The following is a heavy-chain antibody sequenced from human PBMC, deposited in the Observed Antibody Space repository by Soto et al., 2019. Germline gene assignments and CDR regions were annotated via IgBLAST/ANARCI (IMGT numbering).Heavy chain of an antibody. J-gene: IGHJ6*02. V-gene: IGHV4-39*01. CDR3: AKLGYYYYGMDV. CDR2: IYYSGST. CDR1: GGSISSRSYY. Sequence: PSEPLSLTCTGSGGSISSRSYYWRWVRQPPGKALEWVGSIYYSGSTYYNPSLKSRVTISVDTSKNQFSLKLSSVTAADTAVYYCAKLGYYYYGMDVWGQGTTVT.